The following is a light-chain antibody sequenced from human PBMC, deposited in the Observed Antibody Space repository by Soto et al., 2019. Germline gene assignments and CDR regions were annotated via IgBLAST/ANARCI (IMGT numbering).Light chain of an antibody. CDR1: QSISNW. J-gene: IGKJ2*01. V-gene: IGKV1-5*03. CDR3: QQYNDSFRYT. Sequence: DIQMTQSPSTLSASVGDRVTITCRASQSISNWLAWYQQKPGTAPKLLIYGASTLESGVPSRFSGIRSGTEFTLTVSGLQPDDFATYYCQQYNDSFRYTFGQGTKLEIK. CDR2: GAS.